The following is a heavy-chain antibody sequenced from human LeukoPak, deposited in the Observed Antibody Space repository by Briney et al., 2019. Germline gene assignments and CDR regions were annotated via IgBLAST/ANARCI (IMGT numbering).Heavy chain of an antibody. CDR2: INPTGGST. V-gene: IGHV1-46*01. J-gene: IGHJ6*03. CDR3: AKDLRPWSGSYYMDV. Sequence: ASVKVSCKASGYTFTSYYMHWVRQAPGQGLEWMGLINPTGGSTGYAQKFQGRVTMTRDMSTSTDYMELSSLRAEDTAVYYCAKDLRPWSGSYYMDVWGKGTTVTVSS. CDR1: GYTFTSYY. D-gene: IGHD3-3*01.